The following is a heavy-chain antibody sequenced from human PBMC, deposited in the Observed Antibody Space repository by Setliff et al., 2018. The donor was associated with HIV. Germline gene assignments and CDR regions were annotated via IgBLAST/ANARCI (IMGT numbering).Heavy chain of an antibody. CDR3: ARCPLYSNYVRPLSHHYYYYYYMDV. CDR1: GLDIGDYW. Sequence: GGSLRLSCVASGLDIGDYWMTWVRQAPGKGLEWVSSISSSSYIYYADSVQGRFTISRDNAKNSLYLQMNSLRAEDTAVYYCARCPLYSNYVRPLSHHYYYYYYMDVWGKGTTVTVSS. J-gene: IGHJ6*03. V-gene: IGHV3-21*01. D-gene: IGHD4-4*01. CDR2: ISSSSYI.